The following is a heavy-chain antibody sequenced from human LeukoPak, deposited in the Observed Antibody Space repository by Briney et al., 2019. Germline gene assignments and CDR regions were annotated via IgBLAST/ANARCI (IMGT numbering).Heavy chain of an antibody. J-gene: IGHJ6*02. V-gene: IGHV1-46*01. CDR1: GYTFTSYY. CDR3: ARTPGYSSGWYSSGVYYYGMDV. CDR2: INPSGGST. D-gene: IGHD6-19*01. Sequence: ASVKVSCKASGYTFTSYYMHWVRQAPGQGLEWMGIINPSGGSTSYAQKFQGRVTMTRDTSTSTVYMELSSLRSEDTAVYYCARTPGYSSGWYSSGVYYYGMDVWGQGTTVTVSS.